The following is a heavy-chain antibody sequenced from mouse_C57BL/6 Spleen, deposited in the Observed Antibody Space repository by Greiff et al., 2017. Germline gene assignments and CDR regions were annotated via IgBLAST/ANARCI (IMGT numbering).Heavy chain of an antibody. J-gene: IGHJ3*01. CDR1: GFTFSSYG. CDR3: ARPELGAWCAY. D-gene: IGHD4-1*01. CDR2: ISSGGSYT. Sequence: VQLQQSGGDLVKPGGSLKLSCAASGFTFSSYGMSWVRQTPDKRLEWVATISSGGSYTYYPDSVKGRFTISRDNAKNTLYLQMSSLKSEDTAMYYCARPELGAWCAYWGQGTLVTVSA. V-gene: IGHV5-6*01.